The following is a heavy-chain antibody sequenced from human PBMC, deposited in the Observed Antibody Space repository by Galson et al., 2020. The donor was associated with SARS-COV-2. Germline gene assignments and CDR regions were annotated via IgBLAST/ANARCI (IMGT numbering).Heavy chain of an antibody. CDR3: ARQEMATILFDYYYYGMDV. Sequence: SVKVSCKASGGTFSSYPISWVRQAPGQGLEWMGGIIPILGIANYAQKFQGRVTITADKSTSTAYMELSSLRSEDTAVYYCARQEMATILFDYYYYGMDVWGQGTTVTVSS. CDR2: IIPILGIA. D-gene: IGHD5-12*01. V-gene: IGHV1-69*10. J-gene: IGHJ6*02. CDR1: GGTFSSYP.